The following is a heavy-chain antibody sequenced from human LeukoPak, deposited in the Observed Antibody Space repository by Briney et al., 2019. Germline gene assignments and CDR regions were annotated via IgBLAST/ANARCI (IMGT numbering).Heavy chain of an antibody. J-gene: IGHJ4*02. D-gene: IGHD6-13*01. CDR2: IHGIGST. CDR1: GGSIRDSY. CDR3: ARVIGYSSTWFPYYFDH. Sequence: SETLSLTCTVSGGSIRDSYWSWVRHSAGTGMQWIGRIHGIGSTNYNPSLKSRVTISLDTSKNQFSLKLSSVTTADTAVYYCARVIGYSSTWFPYYFDHWGQGTLVTVSS. V-gene: IGHV4-4*07.